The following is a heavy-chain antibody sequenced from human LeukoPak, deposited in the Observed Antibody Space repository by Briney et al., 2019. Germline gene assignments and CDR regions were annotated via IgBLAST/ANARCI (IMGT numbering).Heavy chain of an antibody. CDR3: ARGGLSSRQYYYDSSGYYDPRAYYYYGMDV. J-gene: IGHJ6*02. Sequence: GASVKVSCKASGYTFTGYYMHWVRQAPGQGLEWMGRINPNSGGTNYAQKFQGRVTMTRDTSISTAYMELSRLRSDDTAVYYCARGGLSSRQYYYDSSGYYDPRAYYYYGMDVWGQGTTVTVSS. V-gene: IGHV1-2*06. D-gene: IGHD3-22*01. CDR1: GYTFTGYY. CDR2: INPNSGGT.